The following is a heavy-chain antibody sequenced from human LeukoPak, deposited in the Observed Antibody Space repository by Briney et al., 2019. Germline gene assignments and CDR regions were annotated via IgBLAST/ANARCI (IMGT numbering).Heavy chain of an antibody. Sequence: ASVKVSCKASGYTFTDHYMHWVRQAPGQGLEWLGWIKPDSGGINYAQNFQGRVTMTRDTSISTAYMELSRLRSDDTAVYYCARRKHPYGMDVWGQGTTVTVSS. CDR3: ARRKHPYGMDV. D-gene: IGHD2-21*01. J-gene: IGHJ6*02. CDR2: IKPDSGGI. V-gene: IGHV1-2*02. CDR1: GYTFTDHY.